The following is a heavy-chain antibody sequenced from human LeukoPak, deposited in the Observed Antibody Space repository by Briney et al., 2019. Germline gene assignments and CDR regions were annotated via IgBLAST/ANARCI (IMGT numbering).Heavy chain of an antibody. V-gene: IGHV3-23*01. Sequence: PGGSLRLFCAASGFTFSSYAMSWVRQAPGKGLEWVSAISGSGGSTYYADSVKGRFTISRDNSKNTLYLQMNSLRAEDTAVYYCARAKGVYGGNSEGAFDIWGQGTMVTVSS. J-gene: IGHJ3*02. CDR1: GFTFSSYA. CDR2: ISGSGGST. D-gene: IGHD4-23*01. CDR3: ARAKGVYGGNSEGAFDI.